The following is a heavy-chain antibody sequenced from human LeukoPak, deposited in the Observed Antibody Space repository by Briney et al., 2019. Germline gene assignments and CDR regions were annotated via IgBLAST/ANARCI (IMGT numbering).Heavy chain of an antibody. Sequence: GGSLRLSCAASGFTFNDYWMTWVRQAPGKGLEWVAHIKQDGSEKYYVDSLKGRFTISRDNARNSLFLQMNSLRAEDTAVYYCAKDSSGWYHYFDYWGQGTLVTVSS. CDR1: GFTFNDYW. J-gene: IGHJ4*02. CDR3: AKDSSGWYHYFDY. CDR2: IKQDGSEK. D-gene: IGHD6-19*01. V-gene: IGHV3-7*03.